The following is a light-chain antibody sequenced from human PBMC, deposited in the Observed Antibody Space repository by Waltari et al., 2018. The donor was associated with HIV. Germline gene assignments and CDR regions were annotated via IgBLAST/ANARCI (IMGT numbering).Light chain of an antibody. J-gene: IGLJ2*01. Sequence: QSALTQPASVSGSPGQSITISCTGTSSDVGSYNLFSWYQQHPGKAPKLMIYDVSKRPSGVSNRFSGSKSGNTASLTISGLQAEDEADYYCCSYAGSGVVFGGGTKLTVL. CDR3: CSYAGSGVV. CDR1: SSDVGSYNL. V-gene: IGLV2-23*02. CDR2: DVS.